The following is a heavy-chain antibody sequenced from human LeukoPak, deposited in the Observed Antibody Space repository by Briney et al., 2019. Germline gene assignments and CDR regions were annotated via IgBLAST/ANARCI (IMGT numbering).Heavy chain of an antibody. CDR3: ARDAAIFDSSGYYYLW. J-gene: IGHJ4*02. Sequence: SVKVSCKASGGTFSRYTISWVRQAPGQGPEWMGGIIPIFGTANYAQKFQGRVTITVDESTSTAYMELRSLRSEDTAVYYCARDAAIFDSSGYYYLWWGQGTLVTVSS. CDR1: GGTFSRYT. V-gene: IGHV1-69*01. CDR2: IIPIFGTA. D-gene: IGHD3-22*01.